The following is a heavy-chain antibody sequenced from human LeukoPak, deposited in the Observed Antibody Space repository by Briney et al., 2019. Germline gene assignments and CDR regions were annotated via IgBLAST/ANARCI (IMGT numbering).Heavy chain of an antibody. CDR3: ARDSAHLGVVPAAIRWFDP. D-gene: IGHD2-2*02. CDR2: IYYSGST. J-gene: IGHJ5*02. CDR1: GGSISSSSYY. Sequence: SETLSLTCTVSGGSISSSSYYWGWIRQPPGKGLEWIGSIYYSGSTYYNPSLKSRVTISVDTSKNQFSLKLSSVTAADTAVYYCARDSAHLGVVPAAIRWFDPWGQGTLVTVSS. V-gene: IGHV4-39*07.